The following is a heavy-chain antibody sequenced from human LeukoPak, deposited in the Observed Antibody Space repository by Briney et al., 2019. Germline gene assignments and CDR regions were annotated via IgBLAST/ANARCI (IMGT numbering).Heavy chain of an antibody. J-gene: IGHJ4*02. V-gene: IGHV3-23*01. CDR3: ARGSGGWYEGKGDY. CDR2: ISGSTGST. Sequence: PGGSLRLSCAASGFTFSNYAMNWVRQAPGKGLEWVSLISGSTGSTYYADSVKGRFTISRDNSKNTLYLQMNSLRAEDTAVYYCARGSGGWYEGKGDYWGQGTLVTVSS. CDR1: GFTFSNYA. D-gene: IGHD6-19*01.